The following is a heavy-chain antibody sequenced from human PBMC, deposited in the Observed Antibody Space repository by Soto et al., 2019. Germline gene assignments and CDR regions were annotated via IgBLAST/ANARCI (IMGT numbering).Heavy chain of an antibody. Sequence: EVQLVESGGGLVQPGGSLRLSCAASGFTFSSYEMNWVRQAPGKGLEWVSYISSSGSTIYYADSVKGRFTISRDNAKNSLYLQMNSLRAEDTAVYYCARAHDYGDRYGMDVWGQGTTVTVSS. CDR3: ARAHDYGDRYGMDV. J-gene: IGHJ6*02. V-gene: IGHV3-48*03. CDR1: GFTFSSYE. D-gene: IGHD4-17*01. CDR2: ISSSGSTI.